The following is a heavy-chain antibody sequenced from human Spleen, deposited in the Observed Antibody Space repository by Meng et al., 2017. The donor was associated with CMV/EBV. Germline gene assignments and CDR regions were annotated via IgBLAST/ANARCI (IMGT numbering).Heavy chain of an antibody. Sequence: VSGVSLSAGGYYWTWIRQLPEKGLEWIGYIYFRGNSYLNPSLKGRLTISVDTSKNQFSLELTSLTAADTAVYYCASSVMAASYYFDSWGQGTLVTSPQ. J-gene: IGHJ4*02. CDR2: IYFRGNS. D-gene: IGHD3-16*01. CDR1: GVSLSAGGYY. V-gene: IGHV4-31*02. CDR3: ASSVMAASYYFDS.